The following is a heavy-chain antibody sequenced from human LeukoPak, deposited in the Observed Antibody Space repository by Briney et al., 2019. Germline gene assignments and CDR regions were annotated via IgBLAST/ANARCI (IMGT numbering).Heavy chain of an antibody. CDR2: INDLGTAT. D-gene: IGHD2-8*01. V-gene: IGHV3-74*01. CDR1: GW. Sequence: PGGSLRLSCAGSGWMHWVRQAPGKGLGWVSGINDLGTATYYADSVKGRFTISRDNSKNTLYLQMNSLRAEDTAVYYCVEGYCTNGVCATSVEFDYWGQGTLVTVSS. J-gene: IGHJ4*02. CDR3: VEGYCTNGVCATSVEFDY.